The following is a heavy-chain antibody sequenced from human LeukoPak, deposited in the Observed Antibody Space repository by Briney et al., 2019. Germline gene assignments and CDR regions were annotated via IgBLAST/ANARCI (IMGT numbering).Heavy chain of an antibody. J-gene: IGHJ4*02. CDR3: ARDLANTGWYTFDY. V-gene: IGHV6-1*01. CDR1: GDSVSSINGA. Sequence: SQTLSLTCDISGDSVSSINGAWNWIRQSPSRGLEGLGRTYYRSKWYNEYAESMKGRMTITPDTSNNRFSLQLNSVTPDDTAVYYCARDLANTGWYTFDYWGQGTLVTVSS. CDR2: TYYRSKWYN. D-gene: IGHD6-19*01.